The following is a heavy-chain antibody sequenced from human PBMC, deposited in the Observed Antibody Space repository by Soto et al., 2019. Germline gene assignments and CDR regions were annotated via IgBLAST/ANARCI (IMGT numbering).Heavy chain of an antibody. CDR1: GFTFSSYA. CDR2: ISGSGGST. Sequence: GGSLRLSCAASGFTFSSYAMSWVRQAPGKGLEWVSAISGSGGSTYYADSVKGRFTISRDNSKNTLYLQMNSLRAEDTAVYYCAKFKVTSPGYYYGMDVWGQGTTVTVSS. J-gene: IGHJ6*02. CDR3: AKFKVTSPGYYYGMDV. D-gene: IGHD2-21*02. V-gene: IGHV3-23*01.